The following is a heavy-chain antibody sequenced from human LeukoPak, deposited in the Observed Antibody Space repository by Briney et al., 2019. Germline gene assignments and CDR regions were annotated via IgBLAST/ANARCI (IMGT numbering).Heavy chain of an antibody. D-gene: IGHD2-2*01. CDR3: ARGRYLDFDY. V-gene: IGHV4-34*01. Sequence: SETLSLTCAVYGGSFSGYYWSWIRQPPGKGLEWIGSIYYSGSTNYNPSLKSRVTISVDTSKNQFSLKLSSVTAADTAVYYCARGRYLDFDYWGQGTLVTVSS. J-gene: IGHJ4*02. CDR2: IYYSGST. CDR1: GGSFSGYY.